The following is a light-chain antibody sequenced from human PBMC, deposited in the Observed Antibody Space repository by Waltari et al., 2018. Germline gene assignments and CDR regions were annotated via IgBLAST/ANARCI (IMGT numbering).Light chain of an antibody. V-gene: IGKV3-20*01. CDR3: QQYGSSPLT. J-gene: IGKJ4*01. Sequence: EIVLTPSPGTLSLSTGARATLSCRASQSVGNNYLAWYQQTPGQAPRLLLYGASSRATSIPDRFRGSGSRTDFTLTISRLEPEDFAVYCCQQYGSSPLTFGGGTKVEI. CDR1: QSVGNNY. CDR2: GAS.